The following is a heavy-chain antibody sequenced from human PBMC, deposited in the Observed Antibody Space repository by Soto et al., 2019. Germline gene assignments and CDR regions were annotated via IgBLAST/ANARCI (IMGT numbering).Heavy chain of an antibody. CDR3: ARYHRVVVVAATPYFDY. J-gene: IGHJ4*02. V-gene: IGHV4-39*01. CDR1: GGSISSSSYY. D-gene: IGHD2-15*01. Sequence: QLQLQESGPGLVKPSETLSLTCTVSGGSISSSSYYWGWIRQPPGKGLEWIGSIYYSGSTYYNPSLKSRVTISVDTSKNQFSLKLSSVTAADTAVYYCARYHRVVVVAATPYFDYWGQGTLVTVSS. CDR2: IYYSGST.